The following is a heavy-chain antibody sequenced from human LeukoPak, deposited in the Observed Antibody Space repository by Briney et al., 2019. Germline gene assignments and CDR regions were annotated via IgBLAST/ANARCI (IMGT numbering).Heavy chain of an antibody. J-gene: IGHJ4*02. Sequence: PGGSLRLSCAASGFTFSSYAMHWVRQAPGKGLEWVAVISYDGSNKYYADSVKGRFTISRDNSKNTLYLQMNSLRAEDTAVYYCARDRRGTMVRGVLFDYWGQGTLVTVSS. V-gene: IGHV3-30-3*01. CDR1: GFTFSSYA. CDR3: ARDRRGTMVRGVLFDY. CDR2: ISYDGSNK. D-gene: IGHD3-10*01.